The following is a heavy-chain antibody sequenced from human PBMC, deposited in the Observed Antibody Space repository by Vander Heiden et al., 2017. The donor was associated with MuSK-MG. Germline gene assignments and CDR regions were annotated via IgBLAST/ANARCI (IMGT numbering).Heavy chain of an antibody. CDR2: INPNSGGT. CDR1: GYTFTGYY. D-gene: IGHD3-10*01. V-gene: IGHV1-2*02. J-gene: IGHJ5*02. Sequence: QVQLVQSGAEVKKPGASVKVSCKASGYTFTGYYMHWVRQAPGQGLEWMGWINPNSGGTNYAQKFQGRVTMTRDTSISTAYMELSRLRSDDTAVYYCARERVTMVRGVIKGNWFDPWCQGTLVTVSS. CDR3: ARERVTMVRGVIKGNWFDP.